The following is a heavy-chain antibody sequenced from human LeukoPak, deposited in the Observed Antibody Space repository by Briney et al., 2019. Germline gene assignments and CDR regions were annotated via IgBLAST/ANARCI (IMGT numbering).Heavy chain of an antibody. D-gene: IGHD2-2*01. CDR2: ISAYNGNT. J-gene: IGHJ4*02. CDR3: ARVRDIVVVPAAQDGDY. V-gene: IGHV1-18*01. Sequence: ASVKVSCKASGYTFTSYGISWVRQAPGQGLEWMGWISAYNGNTNYAQKLQGRVTMTTDTSTSTAYMEPRSLRSDDTAVYYCARVRDIVVVPAAQDGDYWGQGTLVTVSS. CDR1: GYTFTSYG.